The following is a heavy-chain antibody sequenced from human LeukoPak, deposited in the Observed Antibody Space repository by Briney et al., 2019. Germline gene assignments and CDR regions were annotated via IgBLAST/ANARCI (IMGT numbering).Heavy chain of an antibody. Sequence: ASVKVPRKASGYTFSYYYIHWVRQAPGHGLEWMGWINPKNGDTVYAQRFQGRVTMTRDTSISTAYMELSRLSFDDTAVYYCARFLIGTKYYFDYWGQGTLVTVSS. V-gene: IGHV1-2*02. CDR1: GYTFSYYY. CDR3: ARFLIGTKYYFDY. CDR2: INPKNGDT. D-gene: IGHD1-7*01. J-gene: IGHJ4*02.